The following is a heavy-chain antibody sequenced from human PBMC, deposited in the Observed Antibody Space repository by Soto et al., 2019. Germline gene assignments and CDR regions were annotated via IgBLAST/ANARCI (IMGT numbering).Heavy chain of an antibody. D-gene: IGHD6-19*01. CDR3: AREVHSGWYFDY. CDR2: IYHSGST. J-gene: IGHJ4*02. V-gene: IGHV4-4*02. Sequence: SETLSLTCAVSCGSISSSNWWSWVRQPPGKGLEWIGEIYHSGSTNYNPSLKSRVTISVDKSKNQFSLKLSSVTAADTAVYYCAREVHSGWYFDYWGQGTLVTVSS. CDR1: CGSISSSNW.